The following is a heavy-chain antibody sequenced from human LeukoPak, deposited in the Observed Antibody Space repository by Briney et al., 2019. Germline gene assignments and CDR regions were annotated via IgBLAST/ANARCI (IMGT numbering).Heavy chain of an antibody. CDR3: ARGVIGYCSSTSCYFGGYFDY. CDR1: GGSFSGYY. Sequence: PSETLSLTCAVYGGSFSGYYWSRIRQPPGKGLEWIGEINYSGSTNYNPSLKSRVTISVDTSKNQFSLKLSSVTAADTAVYYYARGVIGYCSSTSCYFGGYFDYWGQGTLVTVSS. D-gene: IGHD2-2*01. CDR2: INYSGST. J-gene: IGHJ4*02. V-gene: IGHV4-34*01.